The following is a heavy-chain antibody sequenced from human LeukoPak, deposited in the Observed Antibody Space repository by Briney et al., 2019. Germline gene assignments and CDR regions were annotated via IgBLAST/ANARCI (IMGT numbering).Heavy chain of an antibody. D-gene: IGHD6-19*01. V-gene: IGHV3-49*04. Sequence: PGGSLRLSCTASGFTFGDYAMSWVRQAPGKGLEWVGFIRSKAYGGTTEYAASVKGRFTISRDDSKSIAYLRMNSLKTEDTAVYYCTRSAVAGDIDYWGQGTLVTVSS. CDR1: GFTFGDYA. CDR3: TRSAVAGDIDY. CDR2: IRSKAYGGTT. J-gene: IGHJ4*02.